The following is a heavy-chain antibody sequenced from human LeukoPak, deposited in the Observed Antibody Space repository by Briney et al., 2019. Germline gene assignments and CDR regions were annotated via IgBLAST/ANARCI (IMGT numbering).Heavy chain of an antibody. V-gene: IGHV4-38-2*01. D-gene: IGHD1-26*01. J-gene: IGHJ4*02. Sequence: SETLSLTCAVSGYSISSGYYWGWIRQPPGKGLEWIGRIYHSGSTYYNQSLKSRVTISVDTSKNQFSLKLSSVTAADTAVYYCARVLAGYSGYVDYWGQGTLVTVSS. CDR2: IYHSGST. CDR3: ARVLAGYSGYVDY. CDR1: GYSISSGYY.